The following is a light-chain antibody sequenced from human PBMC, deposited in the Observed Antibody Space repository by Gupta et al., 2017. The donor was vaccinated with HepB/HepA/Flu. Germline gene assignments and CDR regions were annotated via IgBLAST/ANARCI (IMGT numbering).Light chain of an antibody. CDR3: ESGDSSGTHYV. CDR2: REN. J-gene: IGLJ1*01. Sequence: SYELTQPPSVSVSPGQTARITCSGDELPKQYANWYQQKPGQAPVVVMYRENERPSGIPERFSGSSSGTVVTLTISGVQAEDEADYYCESGDSSGTHYVFGTGTKVTVL. CDR1: ELPKQY. V-gene: IGLV3-25*03.